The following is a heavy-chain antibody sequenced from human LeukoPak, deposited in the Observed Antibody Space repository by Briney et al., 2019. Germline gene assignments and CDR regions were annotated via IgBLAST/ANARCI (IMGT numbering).Heavy chain of an antibody. D-gene: IGHD2-2*02. CDR1: GFTFSSYA. CDR3: AKGTSDIVVVPAAIP. Sequence: GGSLRLSCAASGFTFSSYAVSWVRQAPGKGLEWVSAISGSGGSTYYADSVKGRFTISRDNSKNTLYLQMNSLRAEDTAVYYCAKGTSDIVVVPAAIPWGQGTLVPSPQ. J-gene: IGHJ5*02. CDR2: ISGSGGST. V-gene: IGHV3-23*01.